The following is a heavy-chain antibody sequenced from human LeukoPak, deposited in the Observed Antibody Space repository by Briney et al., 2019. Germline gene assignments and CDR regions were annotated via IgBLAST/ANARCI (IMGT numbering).Heavy chain of an antibody. D-gene: IGHD3-22*01. V-gene: IGHV3-48*03. CDR3: ARERSSAYYYGDASDI. J-gene: IGHJ3*02. Sequence: GGSLRLSCAASGFTFSSYEMNWVRQAPGKGLEWVSYISSSGSTIYYADSLKGRFTISRDNAKNSLYLQMNSLRAEDTAVYYCARERSSAYYYGDASDIWGQGTMVTVSS. CDR1: GFTFSSYE. CDR2: ISSSGSTI.